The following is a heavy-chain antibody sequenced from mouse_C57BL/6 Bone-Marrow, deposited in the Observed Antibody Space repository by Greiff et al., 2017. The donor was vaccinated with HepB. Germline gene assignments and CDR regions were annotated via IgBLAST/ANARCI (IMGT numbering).Heavy chain of an antibody. D-gene: IGHD1-1*01. CDR2: IHPNSGST. CDR1: GYTFTSYW. Sequence: QVQLQQPGAELVKPGASVKLSCKASGYTFTSYWMHWVKQRPGQGLEWIGMIHPNSGSTNYNEKFKSKATLTVDKSSSTAYMQLSSLTSEDSAVYYCARLGVVATPYWYFDVWGTGTTVTVSS. CDR3: ARLGVVATPYWYFDV. V-gene: IGHV1-64*01. J-gene: IGHJ1*03.